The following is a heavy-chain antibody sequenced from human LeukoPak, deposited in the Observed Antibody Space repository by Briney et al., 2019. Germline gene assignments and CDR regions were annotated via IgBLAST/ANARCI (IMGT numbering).Heavy chain of an antibody. J-gene: IGHJ4*02. CDR3: ARGSGYEDY. D-gene: IGHD5-12*01. Sequence: SETLSLTCAVYGGSFSGYYWGWIRQPPGKGLEWIGEINHSGSTNYNPSLKSRVTISVDTSKNQFSLKLGSVTAADTAVYYCARGSGYEDYWGQGTLVTVSS. CDR2: INHSGST. V-gene: IGHV4-34*01. CDR1: GGSFSGYY.